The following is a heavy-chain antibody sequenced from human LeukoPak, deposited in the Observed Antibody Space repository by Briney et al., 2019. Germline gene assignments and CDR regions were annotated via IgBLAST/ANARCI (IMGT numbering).Heavy chain of an antibody. CDR2: IKPDEGEK. CDR3: ARDQAGQPWVY. D-gene: IGHD3-16*01. V-gene: IGHV3-7*04. Sequence: PGGSLRLSCAASGFTFSSYWMSWVRQALGKGLEWVANIKPDEGEKYYVDSVKGRFTISRDNAKNSLYLQMNSPRAEDTAMYYCARDQAGQPWVYWGQGTLVTVSS. J-gene: IGHJ4*02. CDR1: GFTFSSYW.